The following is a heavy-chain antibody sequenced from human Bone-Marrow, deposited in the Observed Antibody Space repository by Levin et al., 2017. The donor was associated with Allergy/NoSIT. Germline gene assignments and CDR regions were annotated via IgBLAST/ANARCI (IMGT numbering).Heavy chain of an antibody. D-gene: IGHD5-12*01. V-gene: IGHV3-11*01. CDR2: ISSSGSTT. CDR3: ARGKVEYSGYGGNAFYYYMDI. CDR1: GFTFGDYY. J-gene: IGHJ6*03. Sequence: GGSLRLSCAASGFTFGDYYMNWIRQAPGKGLEWVSYISSSGSTTKYGDSVKGRVTMSRDNAKNALYLQMNSLRAEDTAVYYCARGKVEYSGYGGNAFYYYMDIWGKGTTVTISS.